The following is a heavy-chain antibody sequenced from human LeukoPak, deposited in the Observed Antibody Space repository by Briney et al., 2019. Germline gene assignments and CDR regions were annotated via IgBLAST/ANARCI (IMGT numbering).Heavy chain of an antibody. CDR1: GYTFTSYY. D-gene: IGHD3-3*01. V-gene: IGHV1-46*01. J-gene: IGHJ4*02. CDR2: ISPSGGST. CDR3: ARELPVLRFLGWSPFDY. Sequence: ASVKVSCKASGYTFTSYYMHWVRQAPGQGLEWMGIISPSGGSTSYAQKFQGRVTMTRDTSTSTVYMELSSLRSEDTAVYYCARELPVLRFLGWSPFDYWGQGTLVTVSS.